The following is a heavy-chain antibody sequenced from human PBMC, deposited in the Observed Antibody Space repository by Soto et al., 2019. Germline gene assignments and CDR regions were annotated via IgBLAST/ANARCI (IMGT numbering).Heavy chain of an antibody. D-gene: IGHD6-6*01. CDR1: GYTFTDYW. V-gene: IGHV5-51*01. J-gene: IGHJ6*02. Sequence: GESLKISCKGSGYTFTDYWIGWVRQLPGKGLEWMGIIYPGDSDTRYSPSFQGQVTISADKSISTAYLQWSSLKASDTAMYYCARPARRHGGSSSSFYYYGMDVWGQGTTVTVS. CDR3: ARPARRHGGSSSSFYYYGMDV. CDR2: IYPGDSDT.